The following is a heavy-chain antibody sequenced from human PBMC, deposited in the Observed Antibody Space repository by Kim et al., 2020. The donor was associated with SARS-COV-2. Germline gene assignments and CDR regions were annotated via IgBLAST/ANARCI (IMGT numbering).Heavy chain of an antibody. Sequence: RYSPAFQGQVTISADKSIRTAYLQWSSLKASDTAMYYCARLGYNWNYGDYWGQGTLVTVSS. CDR3: ARLGYNWNYGDY. V-gene: IGHV5-51*01. D-gene: IGHD1-7*01. J-gene: IGHJ4*02.